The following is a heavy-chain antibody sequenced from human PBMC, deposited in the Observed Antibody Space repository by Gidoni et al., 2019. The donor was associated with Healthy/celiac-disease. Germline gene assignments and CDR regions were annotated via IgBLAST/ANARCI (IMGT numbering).Heavy chain of an antibody. CDR3: TTVSPSLYYYYGMDV. Sequence: EVQLVESGGGLVKPGRSLRLSCAASGFPFSNAWMGWVRQAPGKGLEWVGRIKSKTDGGTTDYAAPVKGRFTISRDDSKNTLYLQMNSLKTEDTAVYYCTTVSPSLYYYYGMDVWGQGTTVTVSS. CDR1: GFPFSNAW. CDR2: IKSKTDGGTT. V-gene: IGHV3-15*01. J-gene: IGHJ6*02.